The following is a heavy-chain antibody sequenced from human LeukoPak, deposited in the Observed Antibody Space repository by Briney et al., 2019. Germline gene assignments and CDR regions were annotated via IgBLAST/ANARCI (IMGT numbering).Heavy chain of an antibody. Sequence: ASVKVSCKASGYTFTGYSMHWVRQAPGQGLEWMGRINPNSGGTNYAQKFQGRVTMTRDTSISTAYMELSRLRSDDTAVYYCTTPHYYYYGMDVWGQGTTVTVSS. J-gene: IGHJ6*02. CDR1: GYTFTGYS. V-gene: IGHV1-2*06. CDR3: TTPHYYYYGMDV. CDR2: INPNSGGT.